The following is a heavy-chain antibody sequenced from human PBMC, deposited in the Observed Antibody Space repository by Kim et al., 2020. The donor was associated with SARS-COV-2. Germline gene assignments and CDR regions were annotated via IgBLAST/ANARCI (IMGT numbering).Heavy chain of an antibody. CDR1: GFTFSSYS. V-gene: IGHV3-21*01. CDR2: ISSSSSYI. CDR3: ARDLAPSSSTRVGDNWFDP. Sequence: GGSLRLSCAASGFTFSSYSMNWVRQAPGKGLEWVSSISSSSSYIYYADSVKGRFTISRDNAKNSLYLKMNSLRAEDTAVYYCARDLAPSSSTRVGDNWFDPWGQGTLVTVSS. D-gene: IGHD2-2*01. J-gene: IGHJ5*02.